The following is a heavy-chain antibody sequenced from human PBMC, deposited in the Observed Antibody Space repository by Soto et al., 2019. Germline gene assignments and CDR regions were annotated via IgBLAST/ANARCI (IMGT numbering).Heavy chain of an antibody. J-gene: IGHJ6*02. CDR2: IYPGDSDT. D-gene: IGHD6-13*01. V-gene: IGHV5-51*01. CDR1: GYSFTSYW. Sequence: EVQLVQSGAEVKKPGESLKISCKGSGYSFTSYWIGWVSQMPGNGLEWMGIIYPGDSDTRYSPSFQGQVTISADKSISTAYLQWSSLKASDTAMYYCARTSAAGKYYYGMDVWGQGTTVTVSS. CDR3: ARTSAAGKYYYGMDV.